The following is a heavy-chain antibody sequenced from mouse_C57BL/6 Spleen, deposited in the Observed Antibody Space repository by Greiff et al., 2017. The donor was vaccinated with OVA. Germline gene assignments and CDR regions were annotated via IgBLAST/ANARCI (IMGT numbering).Heavy chain of an antibody. V-gene: IGHV5-17*01. J-gene: IGHJ3*01. D-gene: IGHD4-1*01. Sequence: EVKLVESGGGLVKPGGSLKLSCAASGFTFSDYGMHWVRQSPEKGLEWVAYLSSGCSTIYYADTVKGRFTISIDNAKNTLFLQMTSLRSEDTAMYYCAREELGCIAYWGQGTLVTVSA. CDR2: LSSGCSTI. CDR1: GFTFSDYG. CDR3: AREELGCIAY.